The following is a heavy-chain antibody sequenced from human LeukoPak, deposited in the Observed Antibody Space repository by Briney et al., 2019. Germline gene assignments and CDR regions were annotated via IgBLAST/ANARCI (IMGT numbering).Heavy chain of an antibody. D-gene: IGHD3-22*01. CDR3: ARQYFDRTGYYYFDY. V-gene: IGHV4-39*01. Sequence: SDTLSLTCTVSGDDITGSSYYWRWIRQSPGKGLEWIGSMYYSGNTYSNPSLESRVTMSADTSKNQFSLKLNSVSVADTAVYYCARQYFDRTGYYYFDYWGQGTLVIVSS. CDR2: MYYSGNT. CDR1: GDDITGSSYY. J-gene: IGHJ4*02.